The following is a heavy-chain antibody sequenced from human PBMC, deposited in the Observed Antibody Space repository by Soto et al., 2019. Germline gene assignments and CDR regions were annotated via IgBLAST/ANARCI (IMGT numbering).Heavy chain of an antibody. J-gene: IGHJ4*02. CDR3: AKDPWGKIAAALDY. D-gene: IGHD6-13*01. CDR2: ISGSGGST. V-gene: IGHV3-23*01. Sequence: LRLSCAASGFTFSSYAMSWVRQAPGKGLEWVSAISGSGGSTYYADSVKGRLTISRDNSKNTLYLQMNSLRAEDTAVYYCAKDPWGKIAAALDYWGQGTLVTVSS. CDR1: GFTFSSYA.